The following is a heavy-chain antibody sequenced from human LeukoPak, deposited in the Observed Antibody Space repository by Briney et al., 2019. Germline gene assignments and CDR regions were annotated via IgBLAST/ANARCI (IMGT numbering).Heavy chain of an antibody. D-gene: IGHD3-3*01. V-gene: IGHV3-7*01. Sequence: GGSQRLSCAASGFVFRNYFMSWVRQAPGKGLEWVASIKNDGSERYYVDSVRGRYTISRDNTKNSLFLQMSSLRAEDTAVYYCATDRGWRTSGYYLYYFEYWGQGTLVTFSS. CDR2: IKNDGSER. CDR3: ATDRGWRTSGYYLYYFEY. CDR1: GFVFRNYF. J-gene: IGHJ4*02.